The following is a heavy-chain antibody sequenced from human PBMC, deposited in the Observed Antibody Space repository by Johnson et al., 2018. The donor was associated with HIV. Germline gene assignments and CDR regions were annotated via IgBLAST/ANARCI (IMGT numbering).Heavy chain of an antibody. J-gene: IGHJ3*02. CDR3: AKDPMVATPANAFDI. V-gene: IGHV3-30-3*01. D-gene: IGHD5-12*01. Sequence: QVQLVESGGGVVQPGRSLRLSCVASGFTLSNNAMHWVRQAPGKGLEWVAVISYDGSNTYYADSVKGRLPISRDNSKHTLYLQMNSLRAEDTAVYYCAKDPMVATPANAFDIWGQGTMVTVSS. CDR1: GFTLSNNA. CDR2: ISYDGSNT.